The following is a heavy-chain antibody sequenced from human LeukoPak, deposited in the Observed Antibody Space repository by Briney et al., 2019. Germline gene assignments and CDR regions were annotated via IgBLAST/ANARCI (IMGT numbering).Heavy chain of an antibody. CDR3: ARVPSIAAAETYYMDV. J-gene: IGHJ6*03. Sequence: PSETLSLTCAVYGGSFSGYYWSWIRQPPGKGLEWIGEINHSGSTNYNPSLKSRVTISVDTSKNQFSLKLSSVTAADTAVYYCARVPSIAAAETYYMDVWGKGTTVTVSS. D-gene: IGHD6-13*01. CDR1: GGSFSGYY. CDR2: INHSGST. V-gene: IGHV4-34*01.